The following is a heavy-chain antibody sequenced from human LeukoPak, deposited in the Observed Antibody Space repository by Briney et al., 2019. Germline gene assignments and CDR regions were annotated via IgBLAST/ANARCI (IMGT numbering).Heavy chain of an antibody. D-gene: IGHD3-9*01. CDR1: GGSISSYY. J-gene: IGHJ4*02. V-gene: IGHV4-59*01. CDR3: ARDSSYYDILTGYFDY. Sequence: SETLSLTCTVSGGSISSYYWSWIRQPPGKGLEWIGYIYYSGSTNYNPSLKSRVTISVDTSKNQFSLKLSSVTPADTAVYYCARDSSYYDILTGYFDYWGQGTLVTVSS. CDR2: IYYSGST.